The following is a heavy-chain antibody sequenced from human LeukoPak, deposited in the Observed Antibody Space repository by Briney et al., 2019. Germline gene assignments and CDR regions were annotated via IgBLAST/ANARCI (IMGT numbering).Heavy chain of an antibody. J-gene: IGHJ6*02. D-gene: IGHD6-13*01. Sequence: GASVKVSCKASGYTFTDYYMHWVRQAPGQRLEWMGWINPNSGGTNYAQKFQGRVTMTTDTSISTVYMEVSRLRSDDTAVYYCARVRIGQQLDKYYYYAMDVWGQGTTVTVSS. CDR3: ARVRIGQQLDKYYYYAMDV. CDR2: INPNSGGT. V-gene: IGHV1-2*02. CDR1: GYTFTDYY.